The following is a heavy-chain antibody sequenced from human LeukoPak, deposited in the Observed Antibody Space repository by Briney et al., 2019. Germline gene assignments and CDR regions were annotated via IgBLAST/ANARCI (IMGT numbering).Heavy chain of an antibody. D-gene: IGHD3-16*02. V-gene: IGHV3-33*01. Sequence: GGSLRLSCAASGFTFSSYGMHWVRQAPGKGLEWVAVIWYDGSNKYYADSVKGRFTISRDNAKNSLCLQMNSLRAEDTAVYYCARDLADYDYVWGSYREGYYFDYWGQGTLVTVSS. CDR1: GFTFSSYG. CDR3: ARDLADYDYVWGSYREGYYFDY. CDR2: IWYDGSNK. J-gene: IGHJ4*02.